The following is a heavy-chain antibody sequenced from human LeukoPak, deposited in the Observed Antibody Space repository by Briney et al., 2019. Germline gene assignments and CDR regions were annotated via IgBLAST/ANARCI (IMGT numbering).Heavy chain of an antibody. V-gene: IGHV1-18*01. CDR1: GYTFTSYG. CDR3: ARRSGAPLEGYYYYYMDV. J-gene: IGHJ6*03. CDR2: ISAYNGNT. D-gene: IGHD1-26*01. Sequence: ASVKVSCKASGYTFTSYGISWVRQAPGQGLEWMGWISAYNGNTNYAQKLQGRVTMTTDTSMSTAYMELRSLRSDDTAVYYCARRSGAPLEGYYYYYMDVWGKGTTVTISS.